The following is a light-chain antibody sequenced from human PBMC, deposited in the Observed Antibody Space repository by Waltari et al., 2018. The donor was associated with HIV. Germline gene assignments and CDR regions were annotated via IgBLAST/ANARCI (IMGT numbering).Light chain of an antibody. CDR3: QQYGGSPRT. CDR2: GAS. V-gene: IGKV3-20*01. CDR1: QTVSSAF. J-gene: IGKJ1*01. Sequence: EIVLTQSPGTLYLSPGERATLSCRASQTVSSAFLAWYQQKPGQAPRLLIYGASSRVIGIPDRFNGTGSGTDFSLTISRLEPEDSAVYYCQQYGGSPRTFGQGAKVEIK.